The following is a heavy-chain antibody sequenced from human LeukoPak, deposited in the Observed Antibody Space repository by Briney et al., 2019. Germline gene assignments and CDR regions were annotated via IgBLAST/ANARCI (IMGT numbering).Heavy chain of an antibody. Sequence: SEPLSLTCTASGVSISSYYWSWVRQPPGKGLEWIGYIYYSGSNNYNPSLKSRVTISVDTSKNQFSLKLSSVTAADTAVYYCARYYYYYYMDVWGKGTTVTVSS. V-gene: IGHV4-59*08. CDR1: GVSISSYY. CDR3: ARYYYYYYMDV. CDR2: IYYSGSN. J-gene: IGHJ6*03.